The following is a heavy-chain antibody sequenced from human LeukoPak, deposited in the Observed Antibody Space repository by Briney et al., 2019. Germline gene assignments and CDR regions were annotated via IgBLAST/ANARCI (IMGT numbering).Heavy chain of an antibody. CDR2: INHSGST. Sequence: SETLSLTCAVYGGSFSGYYWSWIRQPPGKGLEWIGEINHSGSTNYNPSLKSRVTISVDTSKNQFSLKLSSVTAADTAVYYCARRSSGLLWFGELLYRYYYYMDVWGKGTTVTIS. D-gene: IGHD3-10*01. CDR1: GGSFSGYY. V-gene: IGHV4-34*01. CDR3: ARRSSGLLWFGELLYRYYYYMDV. J-gene: IGHJ6*03.